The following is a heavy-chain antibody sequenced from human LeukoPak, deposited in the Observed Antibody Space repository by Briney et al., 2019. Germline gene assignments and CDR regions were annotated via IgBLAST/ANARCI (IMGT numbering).Heavy chain of an antibody. CDR1: GYTFTDYY. CDR3: ARAYQRLGGLSFPDQ. J-gene: IGHJ5*02. CDR2: INPNTGNP. Sequence: ASVKVSCKASGYTFTDYYIHWVRQAPGQGLEWMGWINPNTGNPTYAQGFTGRFVFSLDTSVSTTYPQISSLMAEDTAVYYCARAYQRLGGLSFPDQWGQGTLVSVSS. D-gene: IGHD3-16*02. V-gene: IGHV7-4-1*02.